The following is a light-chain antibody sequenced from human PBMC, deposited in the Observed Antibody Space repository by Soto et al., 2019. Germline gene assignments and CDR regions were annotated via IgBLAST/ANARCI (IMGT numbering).Light chain of an antibody. CDR2: DVS. CDR3: CTYACSYIFHV. J-gene: IGLJ6*01. V-gene: IGLV2-11*01. Sequence: QSALTQPRSVSGSPGQSVTISCTGTSSDVGGYNYVSWYQQHPGKAPKLMIYDVSKRPSGVPDRFSGSKSGNTASLTISGLQAEDLVDDSCCTYACSYIFHVVGTGT. CDR1: SSDVGGYNY.